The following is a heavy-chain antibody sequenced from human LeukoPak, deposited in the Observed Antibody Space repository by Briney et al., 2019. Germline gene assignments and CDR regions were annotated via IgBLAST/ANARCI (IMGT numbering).Heavy chain of an antibody. CDR3: AKDEAPAAGSWNYYYGMDV. V-gene: IGHV3-23*01. CDR1: GFTFSSYA. D-gene: IGHD6-13*01. J-gene: IGHJ6*02. CDR2: IGGSGGST. Sequence: GGSLRLSCVASGFTFSSYAMSWVRQAPGKGLEWVSAIGGSGGSTYYADSVKGWFTVSRDDFKNTLYLQMNSLRVEDTAVYYCAKDEAPAAGSWNYYYGMDVWGQGTTVTVSS.